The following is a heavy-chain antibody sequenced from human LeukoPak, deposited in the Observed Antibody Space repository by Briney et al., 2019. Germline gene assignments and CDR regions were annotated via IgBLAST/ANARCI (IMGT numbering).Heavy chain of an antibody. CDR2: ISSNGGST. CDR1: GFTFSSYA. CDR3: VKTAVAGTFEPDFDY. Sequence: SGGSLRLSCSASGFTFSSYAMHWVRQAPGKGLEYVSAISSNGGSTYYADSVKGRFTISRDNSKNTLYLQMSSLRAEDTAVYYCVKTAVAGTFEPDFDYWGQGTLVTVSS. V-gene: IGHV3-64D*06. D-gene: IGHD6-19*01. J-gene: IGHJ4*02.